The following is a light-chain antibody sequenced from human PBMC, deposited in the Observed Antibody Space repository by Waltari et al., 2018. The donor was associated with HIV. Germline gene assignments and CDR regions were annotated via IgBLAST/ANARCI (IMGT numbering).Light chain of an antibody. CDR1: RNINNY. V-gene: IGKV1-39*01. Sequence: DIQMTHSPPSLSASVGDRVTITCRASRNINNYLNWYQHKPGKVPRLLIYAASSLESGASSRFSGSGFGTDFTLTISGLQHDDFATYYCLQTYSAPLSFGPGTRVDFK. J-gene: IGKJ3*01. CDR3: LQTYSAPLS. CDR2: AAS.